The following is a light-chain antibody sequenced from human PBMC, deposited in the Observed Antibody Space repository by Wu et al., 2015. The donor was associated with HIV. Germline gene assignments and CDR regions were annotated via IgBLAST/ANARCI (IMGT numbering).Light chain of an antibody. Sequence: DIQMTQSPSTLSASVGDRVTITCRASQDIGSWLAWYQQKAGKAPNLLIYKASTLEYGVPSRFSGSRSGTEFTLTISSLQPDDFGTYYCQEYGTSSNSFGQGTKLQMK. CDR2: KAS. V-gene: IGKV1-5*03. CDR1: QDIGSW. CDR3: QEYGTSSNS. J-gene: IGKJ2*03.